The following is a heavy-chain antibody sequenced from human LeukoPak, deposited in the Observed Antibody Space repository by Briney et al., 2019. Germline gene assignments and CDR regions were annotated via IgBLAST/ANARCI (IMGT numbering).Heavy chain of an antibody. J-gene: IGHJ6*03. V-gene: IGHV3-30*02. CDR2: IRKDGSNK. CDR3: AKDLRSSGWSYYYYYYMDV. CDR1: RFTLSSNG. Sequence: GGSLRLSCAAARFTLSSNGMHWVRQAPGKLLEWVAFIRKDGSNKYYADSVKGRLTISRDNSKNTLHLQMNSLRTEDTAVYYCAKDLRSSGWSYYYYYYMDVWGKGTTVTVSS. D-gene: IGHD6-19*01.